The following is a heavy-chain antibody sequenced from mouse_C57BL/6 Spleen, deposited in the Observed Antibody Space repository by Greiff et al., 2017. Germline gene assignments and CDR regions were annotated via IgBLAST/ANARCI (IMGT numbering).Heavy chain of an antibody. CDR3: ARENDYGDYYAMDY. D-gene: IGHD2-4*01. CDR2: IYPRSGNT. J-gene: IGHJ4*01. Sequence: QVQLQQSGAELARPGASVKLSCKASGYTFTSYGISWVKQTTGQGLEWIGEIYPRSGNTYYNEKFKGKATLTADKSSSTAYMELRSLTSEDSAVYFCARENDYGDYYAMDYWGQGTSVTVSS. V-gene: IGHV1-81*01. CDR1: GYTFTSYG.